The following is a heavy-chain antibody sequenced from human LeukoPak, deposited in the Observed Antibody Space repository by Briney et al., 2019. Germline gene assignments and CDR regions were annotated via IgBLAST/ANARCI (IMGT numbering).Heavy chain of an antibody. D-gene: IGHD5-12*01. CDR2: IKQDGSEK. Sequence: GGSLRLSCAPSGFTFRSYWMSWVRQAPGKGLEWVANIKQDGSEKYYVDSVKGRFTISRDNAKNSLYLQMNSLRAEDTAVYYCARVGYVAAFDIWGQGTMVTVSS. CDR3: ARVGYVAAFDI. V-gene: IGHV3-7*01. J-gene: IGHJ3*02. CDR1: GFTFRSYW.